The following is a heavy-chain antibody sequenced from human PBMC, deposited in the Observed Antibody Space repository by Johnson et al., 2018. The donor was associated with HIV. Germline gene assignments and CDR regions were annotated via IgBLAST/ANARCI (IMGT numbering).Heavy chain of an antibody. D-gene: IGHD1-26*01. Sequence: EVQLVESGGGLVQPGRSLRLSCAASGFTFDDYAMHWVRQAPGKGLEWVSGISWNSGSIGYADSVKGRFTISRDNAKNSLYLQMNSLRAEDTAVYYCARVVRKGGAHHDAFDIWGQGTMVTVSS. V-gene: IGHV3-9*01. CDR3: ARVVRKGGAHHDAFDI. CDR1: GFTFDDYA. J-gene: IGHJ3*02. CDR2: ISWNSGSI.